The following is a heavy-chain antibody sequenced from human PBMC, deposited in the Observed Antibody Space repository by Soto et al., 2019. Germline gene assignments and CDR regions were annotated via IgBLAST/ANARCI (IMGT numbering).Heavy chain of an antibody. J-gene: IGHJ4*02. Sequence: GASVKVSCKASGYTFTGYYMHWVRQAPGQGLEWMGWINPNSGGTNYAQKFRGWVTMTRNTSISTAYMELSSLRSEDTAVYYCARGTSSGYDSSGYYLLYYFDYWGQGTLVTVSS. CDR3: ARGTSSGYDSSGYYLLYYFDY. CDR2: INPNSGGT. CDR1: GYTFTGYY. D-gene: IGHD3-22*01. V-gene: IGHV1-2*04.